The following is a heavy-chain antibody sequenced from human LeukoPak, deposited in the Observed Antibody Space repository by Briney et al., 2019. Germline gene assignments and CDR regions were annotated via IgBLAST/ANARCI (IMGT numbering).Heavy chain of an antibody. CDR2: IWYDGSNK. CDR1: GFTFSSYG. Sequence: GRSLRLSCAASGFTFSSYGMHWVRQAPGKGLEWVAVIWYDGSNKYYADSVKGRFTISRDNSKNTLYLQMNSLRAEDTAVYYCAGQDSSGYYLDYWGQGTLVTVSS. D-gene: IGHD3-22*01. J-gene: IGHJ4*02. V-gene: IGHV3-33*01. CDR3: AGQDSSGYYLDY.